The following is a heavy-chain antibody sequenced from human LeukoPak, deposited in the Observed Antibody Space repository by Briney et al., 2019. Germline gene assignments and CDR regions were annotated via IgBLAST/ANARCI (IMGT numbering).Heavy chain of an antibody. CDR3: ARDQHYYYDSSGYLGDTYYYGMDV. D-gene: IGHD3-22*01. V-gene: IGHV4-61*01. J-gene: IGHJ6*02. CDR2: IYYSGST. Sequence: SETLSLTCTVSGGSVSSGSYYWSWIRQPPGRGLEWIGYIYYSGSTYYNPSLKSRVTISVDTSKNQFSLKLSSVTAADTAVYYCARDQHYYYDSSGYLGDTYYYGMDVWGQGTTVTVSS. CDR1: GGSVSSGSYY.